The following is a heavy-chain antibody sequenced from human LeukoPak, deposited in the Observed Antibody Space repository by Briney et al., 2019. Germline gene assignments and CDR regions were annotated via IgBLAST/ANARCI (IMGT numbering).Heavy chain of an antibody. CDR2: IRSKAYGGTT. D-gene: IGHD2-15*01. CDR3: PRDPRHCSGDICYLGNWFDR. J-gene: IGHJ5*02. V-gene: IGHV3-49*04. CDR1: AYTSCDHA. Sequence: STHPAYTSCDHAMSRGRQAPGKGLEWVGFIRSKAYGGTTEYAASVKGRFTISGDDSKSIAYLQMNRLKTEDTALHYCPRDPRHCSGDICYLGNWFDRWGQGTMVTVSS.